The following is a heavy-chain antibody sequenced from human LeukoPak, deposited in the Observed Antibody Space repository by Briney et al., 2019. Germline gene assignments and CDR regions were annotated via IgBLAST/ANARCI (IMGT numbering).Heavy chain of an antibody. V-gene: IGHV3-30*02. D-gene: IGHD4-17*01. J-gene: IGHJ6*03. CDR3: AKRAGDYGYYYYYYMDV. CDR1: GFTFSSYG. CDR2: IRYDGSNK. Sequence: PGGSLRLSCAASGFTFSSYGMHWVRQAPGKGLEWVAFIRYDGSNKYYADSVKGRFTISRDNSKNTLYLQMNSLRAEDTAVYYCAKRAGDYGYYYYYYMDVWGKGTTVTVSS.